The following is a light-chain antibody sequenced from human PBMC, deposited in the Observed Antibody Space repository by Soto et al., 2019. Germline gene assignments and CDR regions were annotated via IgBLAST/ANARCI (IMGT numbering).Light chain of an antibody. CDR2: DAS. Sequence: DIQMTQSPSTLSASVGDRVTITCRASQSISGWVAWYQQKPGKAPKLLIYDASSLESGVPSRFSGSGSGTEFTLTISSLQPDDFATYYCQQYNHYSTFGQGTKLEIK. CDR3: QQYNHYST. J-gene: IGKJ2*01. CDR1: QSISGW. V-gene: IGKV1-5*01.